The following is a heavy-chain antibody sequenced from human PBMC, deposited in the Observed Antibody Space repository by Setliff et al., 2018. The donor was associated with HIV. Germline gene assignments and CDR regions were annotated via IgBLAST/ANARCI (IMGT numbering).Heavy chain of an antibody. J-gene: IGHJ4*02. Sequence: GGSLRLSCAASGFNINTYWMGWVRQGPGKGLEWVANIKEDGSVKNYVDSARGRFIISRDNAEKSLFLHMSSLRADDSAVYYCVLFISGTPYWGQGTVVTVSS. V-gene: IGHV3-7*03. D-gene: IGHD1-20*01. CDR1: GFNINTYW. CDR2: IKEDGSVK. CDR3: VLFISGTPY.